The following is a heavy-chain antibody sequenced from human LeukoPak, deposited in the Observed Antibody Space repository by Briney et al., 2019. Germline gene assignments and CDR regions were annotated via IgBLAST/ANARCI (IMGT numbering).Heavy chain of an antibody. Sequence: WASVKVSCKTSGYTFIGHYIHWVRQAPGQGLEWMGWINPKNGGANYAPRFRGRVTMTRNTSISTAYMELSSLRSEDTAVYYCARGFRNRKYSYPDYWGQGTLVTVSS. CDR3: ARGFRNRKYSYPDY. CDR2: INPKNGGA. J-gene: IGHJ4*02. CDR1: GYTFIGHY. V-gene: IGHV1-2*07. D-gene: IGHD5-18*01.